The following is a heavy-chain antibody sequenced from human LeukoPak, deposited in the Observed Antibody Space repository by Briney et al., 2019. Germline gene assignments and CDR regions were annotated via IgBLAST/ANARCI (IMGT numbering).Heavy chain of an antibody. D-gene: IGHD5-18*01. J-gene: IGHJ4*02. V-gene: IGHV3-74*01. Sequence: PGGSLRLSCAASGFTFRSYWMHWVRHAPGKGLVWVSRINSDGSSTSYADSVKGRFTISRDNAKNTLYLQMNSLRAEDTAVYYCARDVDTATDLDYWGQGTLVTVSS. CDR1: GFTFRSYW. CDR2: INSDGSST. CDR3: ARDVDTATDLDY.